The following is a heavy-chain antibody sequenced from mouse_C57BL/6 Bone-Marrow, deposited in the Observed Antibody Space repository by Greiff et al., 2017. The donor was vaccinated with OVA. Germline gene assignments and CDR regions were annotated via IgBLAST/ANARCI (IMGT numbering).Heavy chain of an antibody. CDR3: ARGAAYYGNYHWYFDV. CDR1: GYTFTSYW. D-gene: IGHD2-1*01. CDR2: IYPSDSET. Sequence: QVQLQQPGAELVRPGSSVKLSCKASGYTFTSYWMDWVKQRPGQGLEWIGNIYPSDSETHYNQKFKDKATLTVDESSSTAYMQLSSLTSEDSAVYYCARGAAYYGNYHWYFDVWGTGTTVTVSS. V-gene: IGHV1-61*01. J-gene: IGHJ1*03.